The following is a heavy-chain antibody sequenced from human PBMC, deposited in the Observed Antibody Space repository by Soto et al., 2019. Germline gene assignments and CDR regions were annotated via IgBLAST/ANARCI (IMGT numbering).Heavy chain of an antibody. CDR3: ARSNSLMVSPYYYYGMDV. CDR2: ISAYNGNT. V-gene: IGHV1-18*01. J-gene: IGHJ6*02. D-gene: IGHD2-8*01. CDR1: GYTFTSYC. Sequence: ASVKVSCKASGYTFTSYCISWVRQAPGQGLEWMGWISAYNGNTNYAQKLQGRVTMTTDTSTSTAYMELRSLRSDDTAVYYCARSNSLMVSPYYYYGMDVWGQGTTVTVSS.